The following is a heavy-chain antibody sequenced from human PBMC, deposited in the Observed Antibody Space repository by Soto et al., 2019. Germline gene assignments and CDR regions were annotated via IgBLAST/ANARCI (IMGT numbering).Heavy chain of an antibody. CDR1: GYTFTSYG. J-gene: IGHJ5*02. D-gene: IGHD3-16*01. Sequence: ASVKVSCKASGYTFTSYGISWVRQAPGQGLEWMGWISAYNGNTNYAQKLQGRVTMTTDTSTSTAYMELRSLRSDDTAVYYCARRYYDYIWGSWENWFDPWGQGTLVTVSS. CDR2: ISAYNGNT. V-gene: IGHV1-18*01. CDR3: ARRYYDYIWGSWENWFDP.